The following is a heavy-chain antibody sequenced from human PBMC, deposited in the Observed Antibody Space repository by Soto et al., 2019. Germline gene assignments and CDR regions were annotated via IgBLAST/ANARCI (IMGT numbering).Heavy chain of an antibody. CDR3: ARGGLRWHHDAFDI. D-gene: IGHD4-17*01. J-gene: IGHJ3*02. CDR1: GGSISSYY. CDR2: IYYSGST. V-gene: IGHV4-59*01. Sequence: SETLSLTCTVSGGSISSYYWSWIRQPPGKGLEWIGYIYYSGSTNYNPSLKSRVTISVDTSKNQFSLKLSSVTAADTAVYYCARGGLRWHHDAFDIWGQGTMVTVSS.